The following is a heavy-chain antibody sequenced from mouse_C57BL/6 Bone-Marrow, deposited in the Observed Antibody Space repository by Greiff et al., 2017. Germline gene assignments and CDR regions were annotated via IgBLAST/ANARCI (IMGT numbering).Heavy chain of an antibody. Sequence: EVQLQQSGGDLVKPGGSLKLSCAASGFTFSSYGMSWVRQTPDKRLEWVATISSGGSYTYYPDSVKGRFTISRDNAKNTLYLQMSSLKSEDTAMYYCARHGTMVTPVDYWGQGTSVTVSS. J-gene: IGHJ4*01. V-gene: IGHV5-6*01. CDR3: ARHGTMVTPVDY. CDR2: ISSGGSYT. D-gene: IGHD2-2*01. CDR1: GFTFSSYG.